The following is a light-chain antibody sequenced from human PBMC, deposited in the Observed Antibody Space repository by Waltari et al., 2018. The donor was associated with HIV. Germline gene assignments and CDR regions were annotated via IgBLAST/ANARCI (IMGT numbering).Light chain of an antibody. Sequence: SALTQPAYVSASPGQSITISCAGASGAVGRYNLVSWYQQHPGKAPKLMIYEVSKRPAGVSNRFSGSKSGNTASLTISGLQAEDEADYYCCSYAGSSTYVFGTGTKVTVL. J-gene: IGLJ1*01. CDR1: SGAVGRYNL. CDR2: EVS. CDR3: CSYAGSSTYV. V-gene: IGLV2-23*02.